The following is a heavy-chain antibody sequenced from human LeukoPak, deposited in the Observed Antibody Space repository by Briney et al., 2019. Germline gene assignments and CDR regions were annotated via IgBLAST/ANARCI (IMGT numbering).Heavy chain of an antibody. J-gene: IGHJ4*02. CDR3: TGAGGRSSDY. D-gene: IGHD2-8*02. CDR1: GGSISSYY. V-gene: IGHV4-59*01. CDR2: IYYSGST. Sequence: SETLSLTCTASGGSISSYYLSWIRQPPGKGLEWVGYIYYSGSTNYNPSLKSRFTISVDTSKNQFSLKLSSVTAADTAVYYCTGAGGRSSDYWGQGTLVPVSS.